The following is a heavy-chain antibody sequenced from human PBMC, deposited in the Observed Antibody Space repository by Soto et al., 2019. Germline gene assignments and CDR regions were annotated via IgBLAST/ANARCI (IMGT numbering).Heavy chain of an antibody. Sequence: QVQLQESGPGLVKPSETLSLTCAVSGGSISSNHWWSWVRQPPGKGLEWIGEVFHSGTTSYDPSLKSRVTISVDKSKNQFSRKLTSVTAADTAVYYCAAVNRMSGVYYFDYWGQGTLVTVSS. CDR1: GGSISSNHW. V-gene: IGHV4-4*02. J-gene: IGHJ4*02. CDR2: VFHSGTT. CDR3: AAVNRMSGVYYFDY. D-gene: IGHD3-3*01.